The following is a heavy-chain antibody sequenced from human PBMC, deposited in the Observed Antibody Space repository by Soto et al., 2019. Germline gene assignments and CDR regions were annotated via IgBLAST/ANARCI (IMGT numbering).Heavy chain of an antibody. V-gene: IGHV1-58*01. CDR1: GFTFTSSA. CDR3: AADRPTVATSYYYYGMDV. CDR2: IVVGSGNT. D-gene: IGHD4-4*01. J-gene: IGHJ6*02. Sequence: SVKVSCKASGFTFTSSAVQWVRQARGQRLEWIGWIVVGSGNTNYAQKFQERVTITRGMSTSTAYMELSSLRSEDTAVYYCAADRPTVATSYYYYGMDVWGQGTTVTVSS.